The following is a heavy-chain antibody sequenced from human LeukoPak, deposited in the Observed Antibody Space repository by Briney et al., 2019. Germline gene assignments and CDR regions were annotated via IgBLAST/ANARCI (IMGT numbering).Heavy chain of an antibody. CDR1: GYTFTSYY. V-gene: IGHV1-46*01. D-gene: IGHD3-22*01. CDR3: ARDLWTYYDSSGYPGNAFDI. CDR2: INPSGGST. Sequence: ASVKVSCKSSGYTFTSYYMHWVRQAPGQGLEWMGIINPSGGSTSYAQKFQGRVTMTRDTSTSTVYMELSSLRSEDTAVYYCARDLWTYYDSSGYPGNAFDIWGQGTMVTVSS. J-gene: IGHJ3*02.